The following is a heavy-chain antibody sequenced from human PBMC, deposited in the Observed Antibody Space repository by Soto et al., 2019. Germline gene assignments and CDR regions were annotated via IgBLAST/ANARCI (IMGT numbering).Heavy chain of an antibody. J-gene: IGHJ4*02. D-gene: IGHD3-16*01. CDR1: GGSISSGGYY. Sequence: SETLSLTCTVSGGSISSGGYYWSWIRQHPGKGLEWIGYIYYSGSTYYNPSLKSRVTMSVDTSKNQFSLKLSSVTAADTAVYYCERGCRWGGNYSFDYWGQGTLVTVSS. CDR3: ERGCRWGGNYSFDY. CDR2: IYYSGST. V-gene: IGHV4-31*03.